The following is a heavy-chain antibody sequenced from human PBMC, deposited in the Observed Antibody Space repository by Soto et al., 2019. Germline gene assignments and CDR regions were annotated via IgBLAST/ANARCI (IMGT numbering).Heavy chain of an antibody. J-gene: IGHJ6*02. CDR3: ARVNCSGGRCYDLWYYYYGMDV. V-gene: IGHV4-34*01. Sequence: PSATLSLTCAVYGGSFSGYYWSWIRQPPGKGLEWIGEINHSGSTNYNPSLKSRVTISVDTSKNQVSLKLSSVTAADTAVYYCARVNCSGGRCYDLWYYYYGMDVWGQGTTVT. CDR1: GGSFSGYY. D-gene: IGHD2-15*01. CDR2: INHSGST.